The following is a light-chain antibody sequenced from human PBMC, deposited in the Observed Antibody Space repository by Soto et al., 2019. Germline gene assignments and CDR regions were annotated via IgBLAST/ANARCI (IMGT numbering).Light chain of an antibody. CDR3: QQYDDLPLT. J-gene: IGKJ4*01. Sequence: DIQMTQSPSSLSASVGDRVTITCQASQDIKKYLNWYQQKPGKAPNVLIYDASNLETGVPSRFRGSGSGTYFTFTISSLQPEDVASYYCQQYDDLPLTFGGGTKVEIK. CDR1: QDIKKY. CDR2: DAS. V-gene: IGKV1-33*01.